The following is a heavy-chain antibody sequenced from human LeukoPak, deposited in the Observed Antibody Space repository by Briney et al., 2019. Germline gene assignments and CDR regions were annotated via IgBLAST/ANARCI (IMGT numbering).Heavy chain of an antibody. V-gene: IGHV1-3*01. CDR2: INAGNGNT. J-gene: IGHJ6*02. CDR1: GYTFTSYA. Sequence: ASVKVSCKASGYTFTSYAMHWVRQAPGQRLEWMGWINAGNGNTKYSQKFQGRVTMTEDTSTDTAYMELSSLRSEDTAVYYCATDLDCSSTSCSYYYYGMDVWGQGTTVTVSS. CDR3: ATDLDCSSTSCSYYYYGMDV. D-gene: IGHD2-2*01.